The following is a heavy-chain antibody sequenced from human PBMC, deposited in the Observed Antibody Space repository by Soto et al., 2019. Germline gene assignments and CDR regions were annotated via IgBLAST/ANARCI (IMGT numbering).Heavy chain of an antibody. CDR1: GFSFSTFW. Sequence: GGSLRLSCATSGFSFSTFWLNWVRQAPGKGLEWVSYISKSSSNIYYADSVKGRFTISRDNAKNSLYLQMNSLRDEDTAVYYCARDTYYDILTGYEYWGQGTLVTVSS. J-gene: IGHJ4*02. CDR3: ARDTYYDILTGYEY. D-gene: IGHD3-9*01. V-gene: IGHV3-48*02. CDR2: ISKSSSNI.